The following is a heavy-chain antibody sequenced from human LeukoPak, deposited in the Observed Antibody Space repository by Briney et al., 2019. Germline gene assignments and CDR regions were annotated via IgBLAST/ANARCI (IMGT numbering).Heavy chain of an antibody. CDR1: GGSVSNYY. J-gene: IGHJ4*02. CDR2: IYYTET. D-gene: IGHD2-2*01. Sequence: SETLSLTCTVSGGSVSNYYWSWIRQSPGKGLEWIGYIYYTETSYNPSLKSRVTISADTSKNQFSLKLYSVTAADTAVYYCARAGVECSSTSCYSEINYWGQGTLVTVSS. V-gene: IGHV4-59*02. CDR3: ARAGVECSSTSCYSEINY.